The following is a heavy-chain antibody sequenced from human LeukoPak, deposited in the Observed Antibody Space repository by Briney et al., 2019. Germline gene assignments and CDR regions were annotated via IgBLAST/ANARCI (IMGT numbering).Heavy chain of an antibody. V-gene: IGHV1-69*06. CDR3: ASWDSSSWPFDY. J-gene: IGHJ4*02. CDR2: IIPIFGTA. CDR1: GGTFSSYA. D-gene: IGHD6-13*01. Sequence: SVKVSCKASGGTFSSYAISWVRQAPGQGLEWMGGIIPIFGTANYAQKFQGRVTITADKSTSTAYMELSSLRSEDTAVYYCASWDSSSWPFDYWGQGTLVTVSS.